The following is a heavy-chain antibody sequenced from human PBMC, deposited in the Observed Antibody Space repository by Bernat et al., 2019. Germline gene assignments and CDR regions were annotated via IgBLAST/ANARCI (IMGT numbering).Heavy chain of an antibody. J-gene: IGHJ6*02. CDR1: GGSFSGYY. CDR2: INHSGST. V-gene: IGHV4-34*01. D-gene: IGHD3-10*01. CDR3: ARDMVRGVYYYYGMDV. Sequence: QVQLQQWGAGLLKPSETLSLTCAVYGGSFSGYYWSWIRQPPGKGREWIGEINHSGSTNYNPSLKSRVTISVDTSKNQFSLKLSSVTAADTAVYYCARDMVRGVYYYYGMDVWGQGTTVTVSS.